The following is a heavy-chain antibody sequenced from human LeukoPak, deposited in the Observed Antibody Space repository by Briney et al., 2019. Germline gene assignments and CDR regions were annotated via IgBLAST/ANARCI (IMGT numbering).Heavy chain of an antibody. CDR1: GFTISSSW. CDR2: ISSDGSST. CDR3: ARVNSYGNYNYYYDMDV. V-gene: IGHV3-74*01. D-gene: IGHD5-18*01. J-gene: IGHJ6*02. Sequence: PGGSLRLSCAASGFTISSSWMHWVRQTPGEGPVWVSRISSDGSSTNYADSVKGRFSISRDNAKNTLYLQMNSLRAEDTAVYYCARVNSYGNYNYYYDMDVWGQGTTVTVSS.